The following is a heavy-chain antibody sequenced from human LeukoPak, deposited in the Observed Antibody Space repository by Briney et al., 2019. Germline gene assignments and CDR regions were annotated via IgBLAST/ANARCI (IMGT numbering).Heavy chain of an antibody. CDR3: ARGYSYLLY. CDR1: GGSISSYY. Sequence: SETLSLTCTVSGGSISSYYWNWIRQPAGKGLEWIGRIYSSGSTNYNPSLKSRVTMSVDTSKNQLSLTLTSVTAADTAVYYCARGYSYLLYWGQGTLVTVSS. V-gene: IGHV4-4*07. D-gene: IGHD5-18*01. CDR2: IYSSGST. J-gene: IGHJ4*02.